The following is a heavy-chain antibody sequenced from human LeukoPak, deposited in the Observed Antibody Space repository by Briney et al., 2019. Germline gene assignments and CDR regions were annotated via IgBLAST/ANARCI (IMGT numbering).Heavy chain of an antibody. Sequence: PVRSLRLSCAASGVTFSSYGMHWVRQAPGKGLEWVSAISGSGGSTYYADSVKGRFTISRDNSKNTLYLQMNSLRAEDTAVYYCAKGTTANYYYYYGMDVWGQGTTVTVSS. J-gene: IGHJ6*02. CDR2: ISGSGGST. CDR3: AKGTTANYYYYYGMDV. CDR1: GVTFSSYG. D-gene: IGHD4-11*01. V-gene: IGHV3-23*01.